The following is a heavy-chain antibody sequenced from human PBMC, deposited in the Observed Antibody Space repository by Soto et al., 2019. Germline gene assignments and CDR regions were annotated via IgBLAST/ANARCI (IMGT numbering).Heavy chain of an antibody. Sequence: SETLSLTGTVSGGSISSGGYYRSWIRQHPGKGLGGIGYIYYSGSTYYNPSLKSRVTISVDTYNNQFYLKLSSVTAADPAVYYCARINGGYYFDHWGQRTLVTVSS. CDR2: IYYSGST. D-gene: IGHD6-25*01. CDR3: ARINGGYYFDH. CDR1: GGSISSGGYY. J-gene: IGHJ4*02. V-gene: IGHV4-31*03.